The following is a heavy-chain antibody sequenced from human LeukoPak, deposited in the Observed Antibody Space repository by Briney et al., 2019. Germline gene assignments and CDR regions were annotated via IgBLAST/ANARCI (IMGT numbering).Heavy chain of an antibody. CDR2: ISSSSSYI. CDR1: GFTFSSYS. D-gene: IGHD3-10*01. V-gene: IGHV3-21*04. CDR3: ARRPVHYGSALGHDYLDY. J-gene: IGHJ4*02. Sequence: GGSLRLSCAASGFTFSSYSMNWVRQAPGKGLEWVSPISSSSSYIYYADSVKGRFTISRDNAKNSLYLQMNSLRAEDTAGYYCARRPVHYGSALGHDYLDYWGQGTLVTVSS.